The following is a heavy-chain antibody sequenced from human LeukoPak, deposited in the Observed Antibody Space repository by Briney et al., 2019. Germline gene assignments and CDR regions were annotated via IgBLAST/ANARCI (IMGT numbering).Heavy chain of an antibody. D-gene: IGHD3-22*01. CDR2: IYYSGST. CDR3: ARYYDSSGYYNNWFDP. Sequence: SETLSLTCTVSGGSISSSGYYWGWIRQPPGKGLEWIGSIYYSGSTYYNPSLKSRVTISVDTSKNQFSLKLSSVTAADTAVYYCARYYDSSGYYNNWFDPWGQGTLVTVSS. CDR1: GGSISSSGYY. J-gene: IGHJ5*02. V-gene: IGHV4-39*01.